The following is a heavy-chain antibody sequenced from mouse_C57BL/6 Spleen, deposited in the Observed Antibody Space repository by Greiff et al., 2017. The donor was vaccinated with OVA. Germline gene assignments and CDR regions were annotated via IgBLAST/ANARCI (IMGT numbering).Heavy chain of an antibody. Sequence: QVHVKQSGAELVKPGASVKISCKASGYAFSSYWMNWVKQRPGKGLEWIGQIYPGDGDTNYNGKFKGKATLTADKSSSTAYMQLSSLTSEDSAVYCCARGGYDYDDYWGQGTTLTVSS. D-gene: IGHD2-4*01. CDR1: GYAFSSYW. V-gene: IGHV1-80*01. CDR2: IYPGDGDT. CDR3: ARGGYDYDDY. J-gene: IGHJ2*01.